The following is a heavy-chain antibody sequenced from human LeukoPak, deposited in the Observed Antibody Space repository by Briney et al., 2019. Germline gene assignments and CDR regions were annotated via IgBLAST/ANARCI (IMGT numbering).Heavy chain of an antibody. Sequence: ASVKVSCKASGYTFTGYYMHWVRQAPGQGLEWMGWINPNSGGTNYAQKFQGRVTITRDTSISTAYMELSRLRSDDTAVYYCARVRSDYDILTGYPYNWFDPWGQGTLVTVSS. CDR3: ARVRSDYDILTGYPYNWFDP. CDR2: INPNSGGT. V-gene: IGHV1-2*02. D-gene: IGHD3-9*01. CDR1: GYTFTGYY. J-gene: IGHJ5*02.